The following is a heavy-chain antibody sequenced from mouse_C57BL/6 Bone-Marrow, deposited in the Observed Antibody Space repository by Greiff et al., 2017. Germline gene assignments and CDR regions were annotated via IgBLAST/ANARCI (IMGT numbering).Heavy chain of an antibody. CDR1: GYTFTDYN. CDR3: ARYVYYGNCLVAY. CDR2: INPDNGGT. Sequence: VQLQQSGPELVKPGASVKMSCKASGYTFTDYNMHWVKQSHGKSLEWIGYINPDNGGTSYNQKFKGKATLTVNKSSSTAYMQLRSLTSEDSAVYYCARYVYYGNCLVAYWGRGTLVTVSA. D-gene: IGHD2-1*01. J-gene: IGHJ3*01. V-gene: IGHV1-22*01.